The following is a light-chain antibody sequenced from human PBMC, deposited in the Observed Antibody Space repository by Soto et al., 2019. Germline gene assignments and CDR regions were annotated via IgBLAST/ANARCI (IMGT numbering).Light chain of an antibody. Sequence: QSVLTQPPSASGTPGQRVSISCSGGRSNIGSNLVSWYQQLPGTAPKLLLYFNDQRPSGVPDRFSGSKSGTSASLAVSELESEDEDDYFCASWNDSLEAVLFGGGTKVTVL. J-gene: IGLJ3*02. CDR1: RSNIGSNL. CDR3: ASWNDSLEAVL. V-gene: IGLV1-44*01. CDR2: FND.